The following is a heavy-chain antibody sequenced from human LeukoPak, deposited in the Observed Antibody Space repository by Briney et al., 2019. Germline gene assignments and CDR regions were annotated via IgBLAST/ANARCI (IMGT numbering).Heavy chain of an antibody. D-gene: IGHD5-18*01. V-gene: IGHV1-69*01. CDR2: IIPIFGTA. Sequence: GSSVKLSCKASVGTFISYAISWGRQAPGQGLEWMGGIIPIFGTANYAQKFQGRVTTTADESTSTAYMELSSLRSEDTAVYYCANGYGPRYWGQGTLVTVSS. CDR1: VGTFISYA. J-gene: IGHJ4*02. CDR3: ANGYGPRY.